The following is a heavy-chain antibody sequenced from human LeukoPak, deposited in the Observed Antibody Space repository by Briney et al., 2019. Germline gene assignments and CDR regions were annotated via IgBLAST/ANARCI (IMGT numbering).Heavy chain of an antibody. CDR3: ARVSYTTVTIPFDAFDI. J-gene: IGHJ3*02. V-gene: IGHV1-18*01. CDR1: GYTFTSYG. D-gene: IGHD4-17*01. Sequence: ASVKVSCKASGYTFTSYGISWVRQAPGQGLEWMGWISAYNGNTNYAQKLQGRVTMTTDTSTSTAYMELRSLRSDDTAVYYCARVSYTTVTIPFDAFDIWGQGTMVTVSS. CDR2: ISAYNGNT.